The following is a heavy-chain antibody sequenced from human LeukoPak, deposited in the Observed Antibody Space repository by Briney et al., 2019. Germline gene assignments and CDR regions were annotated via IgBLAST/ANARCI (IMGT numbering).Heavy chain of an antibody. CDR1: GFTFSNYW. Sequence: GGSLRLSCAASGFTFSNYWMHWVRQAPGKGLVWVSRINTDGSSTNYADSVKGRFTISRDNAKNTVYLQMNSLKAEDTAVYYCANGAFRLYYIDVWGKGTTVTVSS. CDR2: INTDGSST. CDR3: ANGAFRLYYIDV. V-gene: IGHV3-74*01. D-gene: IGHD3-16*01. J-gene: IGHJ6*03.